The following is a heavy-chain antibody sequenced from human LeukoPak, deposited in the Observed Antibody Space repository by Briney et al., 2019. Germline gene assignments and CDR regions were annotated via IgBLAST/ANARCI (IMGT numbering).Heavy chain of an antibody. D-gene: IGHD4-17*01. V-gene: IGHV4-39*01. CDR2: IYYSGST. CDR3: ARLYGDWGEYYFDY. Sequence: SETLSLTCTVSGGSISSSSYYWGWIRQPPGKGLEWIGSIYYSGSTYYNPSLKSRVTISVDTSKNQFSLKLSSVTAADTAVYYCARLYGDWGEYYFDYWGQGTLVTVSS. CDR1: GGSISSSSYY. J-gene: IGHJ4*02.